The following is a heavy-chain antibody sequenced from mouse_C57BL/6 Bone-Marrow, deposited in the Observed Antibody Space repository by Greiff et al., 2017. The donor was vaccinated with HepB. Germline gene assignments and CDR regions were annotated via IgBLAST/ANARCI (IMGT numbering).Heavy chain of an antibody. CDR2: IYPGDGDT. CDR3: AHYGSSPFAY. D-gene: IGHD1-1*01. V-gene: IGHV1-82*01. J-gene: IGHJ3*01. Sequence: VRLQQSGPELVKPGASVKISCKASGYAFSSSWMNWVKQRPGKGLEWIGRIYPGDGDTNYNGKFKGKATLTADKSSSTAYMQLSSLTSEDSAVYFCAHYGSSPFAYWGQGTLVTVSA. CDR1: GYAFSSSW.